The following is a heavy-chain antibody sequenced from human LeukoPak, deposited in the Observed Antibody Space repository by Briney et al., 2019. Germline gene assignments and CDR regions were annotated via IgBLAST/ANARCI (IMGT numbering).Heavy chain of an antibody. CDR2: IYYSGST. Sequence: PSETLSLTCTVSGGSISSHYWSWIRQPPGKGLEWIGYIYYSGSTNYNPSLKSRVTISVDTSKNQFSLKLSPVTAADTAVYYCARVLISGRWLHRYYFDYWGQGTLVTVSS. J-gene: IGHJ4*02. CDR3: ARVLISGRWLHRYYFDY. CDR1: GGSISSHY. V-gene: IGHV4-59*11. D-gene: IGHD5-24*01.